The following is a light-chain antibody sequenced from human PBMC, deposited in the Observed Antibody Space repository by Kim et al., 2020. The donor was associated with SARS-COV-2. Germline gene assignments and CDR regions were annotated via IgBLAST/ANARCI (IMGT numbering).Light chain of an antibody. CDR2: GDS. CDR3: QAWDSSTAHYV. V-gene: IGLV3-9*01. Sequence: SYELTQPLSVSVALGQTARITCGGNNIGSKNVHWYQQKPGQAPVLVIYGDSNRPSGIPERFSGSNSGNTATLTISRAQAGDEADYYCQAWDSSTAHYVFG. J-gene: IGLJ1*01. CDR1: NIGSKN.